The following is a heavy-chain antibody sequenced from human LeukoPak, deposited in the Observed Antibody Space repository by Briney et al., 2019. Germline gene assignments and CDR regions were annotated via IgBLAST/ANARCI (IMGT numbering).Heavy chain of an antibody. V-gene: IGHV1-18*01. D-gene: IGHD3-22*01. J-gene: IGHJ4*02. CDR3: ARDIGVLDSSGYYEGYYIDY. CDR1: GYTFTSYG. Sequence: ASVKVSCKASGYTFTSYGISWVRQAPGQRLEWMGWISTYNGNTNYAQKLQGRVTMTTDTSTSTAYMELRSLRSDDTAVYYCARDIGVLDSSGYYEGYYIDYWGQGTLVTVSS. CDR2: ISTYNGNT.